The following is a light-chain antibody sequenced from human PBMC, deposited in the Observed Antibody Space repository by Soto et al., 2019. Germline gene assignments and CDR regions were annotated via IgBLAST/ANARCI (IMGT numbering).Light chain of an antibody. V-gene: IGLV2-14*01. Sequence: QSALTQPASVSGSPGQSITISCTGTSSDVGGYNYVSWYQQHPGKAPKLMIYDVSNRPSGVSNRFSGSQSGNTASLTISGLQAEDEADYYCSSYTGSCTPVVFGGGTKLTVL. CDR1: SSDVGGYNY. CDR3: SSYTGSCTPVV. J-gene: IGLJ2*01. CDR2: DVS.